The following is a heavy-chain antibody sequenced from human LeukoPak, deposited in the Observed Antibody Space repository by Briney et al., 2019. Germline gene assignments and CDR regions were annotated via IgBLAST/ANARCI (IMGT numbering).Heavy chain of an antibody. CDR2: ITISSSTI. V-gene: IGHV3-48*03. CDR1: GFTFSSYE. J-gene: IGHJ3*02. CDR3: ARDSPPGI. Sequence: GGSLRLSCAASGFTFSSYEMSWVRQAPGKVLEWVSSITISSSTIYYADSVKGRFTISRDNAKNSPYLQMNSLRAQDTAVYYCARDSPPGIWGQGPMVTVSS.